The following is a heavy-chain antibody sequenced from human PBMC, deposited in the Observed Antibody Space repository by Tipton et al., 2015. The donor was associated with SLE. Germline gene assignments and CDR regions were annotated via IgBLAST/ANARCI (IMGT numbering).Heavy chain of an antibody. Sequence: LRLSCAVYGGSFSGYYWSWIRQPPGKGLEWIGEINHSGSTNYNPSLKSRVTISVDTSKNQFSLKLSSVTAADTAVYYCAREYPIAAAGAEAFDIWGQGTMVTVSS. J-gene: IGHJ3*02. D-gene: IGHD6-13*01. CDR3: AREYPIAAAGAEAFDI. CDR1: GGSFSGYY. CDR2: INHSGST. V-gene: IGHV4-34*01.